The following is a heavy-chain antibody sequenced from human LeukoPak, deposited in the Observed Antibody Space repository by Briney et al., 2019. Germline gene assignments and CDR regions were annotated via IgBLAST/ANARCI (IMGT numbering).Heavy chain of an antibody. CDR2: IYYSGST. D-gene: IGHD3-3*01. CDR3: ARESVLRFLFFFDY. V-gene: IGHV4-31*03. CDR1: GGSISSGGYY. Sequence: ASQTLSLTCTVSGGSISSGGYYWSWIRQHPGKGLEWIGYIYYSGSTYYNPSLKSRVTISVDTSKNQFSLKLSSVTAADTAVYYCARESVLRFLFFFDYWGQGTLVTISP. J-gene: IGHJ4*02.